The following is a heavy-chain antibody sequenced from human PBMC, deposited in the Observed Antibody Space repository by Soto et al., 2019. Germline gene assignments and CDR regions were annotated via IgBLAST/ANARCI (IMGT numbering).Heavy chain of an antibody. J-gene: IGHJ4*02. CDR3: ARGVVPAAQVADY. CDR1: GGSISSYY. D-gene: IGHD2-2*01. Sequence: SETLSLTCTVSGGSISSYYWSWIRQPPGKGLEWIGYIYYSGSTNYNPSLKSRVTISVDTSKNQFSLKLSSVTAADTAVYYCARGVVPAAQVADYWGQGTLVTVSS. V-gene: IGHV4-59*01. CDR2: IYYSGST.